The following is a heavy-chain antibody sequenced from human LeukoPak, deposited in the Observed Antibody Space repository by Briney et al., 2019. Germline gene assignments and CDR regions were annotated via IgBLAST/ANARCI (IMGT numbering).Heavy chain of an antibody. V-gene: IGHV6-1*01. CDR3: ARDGIAARRAVYYFDY. CDR2: TYYRSKWYN. J-gene: IGHJ4*02. D-gene: IGHD6-6*01. Sequence: SQTLSLTCAISGDSVSSNSAAWNWIRQSPSRGLEWLGRTYYRSKWYNDYAVSVKSRITINPDTSKNQFSLQLSSVTPEDTAVYYCARDGIAARRAVYYFDYWGQGTLVTVSS. CDR1: GDSVSSNSAA.